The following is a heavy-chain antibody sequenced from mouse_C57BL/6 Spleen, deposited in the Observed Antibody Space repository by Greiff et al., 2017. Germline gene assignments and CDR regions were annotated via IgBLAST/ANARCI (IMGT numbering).Heavy chain of an antibody. CDR3: ARSGGCLAY. J-gene: IGHJ2*01. V-gene: IGHV1-19*01. CDR2: INPYNGGT. CDR1: GYTFTGYC. D-gene: IGHD3-1*01. Sequence: EVQLQQSGPVLVKPGASVKMSCKTSGYTFTGYCMHWVKQSHGQSLEWIGVINPYNGGTSYNQKFKGKATLTVDKASSTAYMELNSLTSEDSAVYYGARSGGCLAYGGQGTTLTV.